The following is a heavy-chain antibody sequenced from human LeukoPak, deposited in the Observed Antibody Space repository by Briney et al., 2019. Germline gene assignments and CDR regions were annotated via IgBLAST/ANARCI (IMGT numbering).Heavy chain of an antibody. D-gene: IGHD3-10*01. Sequence: VASVKVSCKASGYTFTSYGISWVRQAPGQGLEWMGWISAYNGNTNYAQKLQGRVTMTTDTSTSTAYTELRSLRSDDTAVYYCARDGLLWFGESFDYWGQGTLVTVSS. J-gene: IGHJ4*02. CDR3: ARDGLLWFGESFDY. CDR2: ISAYNGNT. V-gene: IGHV1-18*01. CDR1: GYTFTSYG.